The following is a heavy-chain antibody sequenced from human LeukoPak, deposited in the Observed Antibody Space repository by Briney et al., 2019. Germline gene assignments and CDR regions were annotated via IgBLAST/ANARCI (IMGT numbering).Heavy chain of an antibody. J-gene: IGHJ5*02. Sequence: SETLSLTCAVSGYSISSGYYWGWIRQPPGKGLEWIGSIYHSGSTYYNPSLKSRVTISVDTSKNQFSLKLSSVTAADTAVYYCGRDPGITMIVVAPGWFDPWGQGTLVTVSS. CDR2: IYHSGST. D-gene: IGHD3-22*01. V-gene: IGHV4-38-2*02. CDR3: GRDPGITMIVVAPGWFDP. CDR1: GYSISSGYY.